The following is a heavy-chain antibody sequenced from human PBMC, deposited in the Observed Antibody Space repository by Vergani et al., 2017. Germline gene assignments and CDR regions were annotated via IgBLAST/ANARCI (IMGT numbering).Heavy chain of an antibody. CDR3: ARGAVSLASNGFDI. V-gene: IGHV4-31*03. Sequence: QVQLQESGPGLVKPSQTLSLTCTVSGGSISSGGYYWSWIRQHPGKGLEWIGYIYYSGSTYYNPSLKSRVTISVDTSKNQFSLKLSSVTAADTAVYYCARGAVSLASNGFDIWGQGTMVTVSS. D-gene: IGHD2-15*01. J-gene: IGHJ3*02. CDR1: GGSISSGGYY. CDR2: IYYSGST.